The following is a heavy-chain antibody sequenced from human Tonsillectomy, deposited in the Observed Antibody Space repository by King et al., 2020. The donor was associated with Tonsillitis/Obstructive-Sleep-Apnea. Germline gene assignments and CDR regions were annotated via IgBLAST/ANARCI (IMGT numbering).Heavy chain of an antibody. Sequence: VQLVESGGGLVKPGRSLRLSCTASGFTFGDYAMSWFRQAPGKGLEWVGFMRSKAYGGTTEYAASVKGRFTISREDSKSIAYLQMNRLKTEDTAAYYCSGSYGSGSYYSSHDYWGQGTLVTVSS. CDR1: GFTFGDYA. CDR2: MRSKAYGGTT. CDR3: SGSYGSGSYYSSHDY. D-gene: IGHD3-10*01. J-gene: IGHJ4*02. V-gene: IGHV3-49*05.